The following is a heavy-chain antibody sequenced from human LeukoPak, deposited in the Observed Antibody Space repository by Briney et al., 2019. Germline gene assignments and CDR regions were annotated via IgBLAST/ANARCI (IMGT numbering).Heavy chain of an antibody. CDR2: IYSGGST. Sequence: GGSRRLSCAASGFTVSSNYMSWVREAPGKGLEWVSVIYSGGSTYYADSVKGRFTTSRDNSKNTLYLQMNSLRAEDTAVYYCAREMATINSDAFDIWGQGTMVTVSS. J-gene: IGHJ3*02. CDR1: GFTVSSNY. V-gene: IGHV3-66*01. CDR3: AREMATINSDAFDI. D-gene: IGHD5-24*01.